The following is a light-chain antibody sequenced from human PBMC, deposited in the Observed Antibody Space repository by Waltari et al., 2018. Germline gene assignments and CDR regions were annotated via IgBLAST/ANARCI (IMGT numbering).Light chain of an antibody. V-gene: IGKV3-20*01. CDR1: QSVSRT. Sequence: EIVLTQSPRTLSLSPGERATLSCRASQSVSRTLAWYQQKPGQAPRLLIYGASTRATGIPERCRGGGSGTDFSLTISRLEPEDFAVYYCQHYVRLPVTFGQGTKGEIK. CDR2: GAS. J-gene: IGKJ1*01. CDR3: QHYVRLPVT.